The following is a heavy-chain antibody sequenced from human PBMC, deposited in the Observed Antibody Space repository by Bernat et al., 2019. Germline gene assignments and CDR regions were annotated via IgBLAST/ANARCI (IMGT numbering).Heavy chain of an antibody. CDR1: GFTFSDYA. J-gene: IGHJ6*02. D-gene: IGHD6-13*01. CDR2: ISGSGGDT. Sequence: EVQLVDSGGGVVQPGGSLRLSCAASGFTFSDYAMSWVRQAPGKGLEWVSAISGSGGDTYYVDSVKGRFTISRDNSKNTLYLQMNSLRAKDTALYYCARSVAAPYSYYYYGLDVWGQGTTVTVSS. CDR3: ARSVAAPYSYYYYGLDV. V-gene: IGHV3-23*04.